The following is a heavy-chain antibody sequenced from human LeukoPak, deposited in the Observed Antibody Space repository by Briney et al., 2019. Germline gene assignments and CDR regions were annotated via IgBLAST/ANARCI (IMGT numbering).Heavy chain of an antibody. CDR3: AKSAPYCGGDCYPDY. D-gene: IGHD2-21*02. J-gene: IGHJ4*02. CDR2: ISYDGNNK. Sequence: GGSLTLSCAASGFTFSAYAMHWLRQAPGKGLEWVAVISYDGNNKQYADSVKGQFTISRDNSNNTLDLQMNSLRAEDTAVYYCAKSAPYCGGDCYPDYWGQGTLVTVSS. CDR1: GFTFSAYA. V-gene: IGHV3-30*18.